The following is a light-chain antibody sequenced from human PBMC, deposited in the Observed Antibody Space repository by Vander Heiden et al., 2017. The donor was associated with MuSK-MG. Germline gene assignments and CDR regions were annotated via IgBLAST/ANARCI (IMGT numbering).Light chain of an antibody. J-gene: IGKJ1*01. V-gene: IGKV1-39*01. CDR2: GAS. CDR3: QQSYSNPWT. CDR1: RSISTY. Sequence: QLTHSPSSLSASVGDRVTITCRASRSISTYLNWYQQKSGKAPTLLIYGASNLQSGVPSRFSGSNSGTDFTLTITSLQRGDSATYYCQQSYSNPWTFGQGTKVEIK.